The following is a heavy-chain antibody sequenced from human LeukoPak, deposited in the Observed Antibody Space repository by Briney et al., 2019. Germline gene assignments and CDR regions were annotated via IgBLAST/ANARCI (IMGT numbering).Heavy chain of an antibody. Sequence: GASVKVSCKASGYTFTSYYMHWVRQAPGQGLEWMGIINPSGGSTSYAQKSQGRVTMTRDMSTSTVYMELSSLRSEDTAVYYCARGRYDFWSGYGWFDPWGQGTLVTVSS. CDR3: ARGRYDFWSGYGWFDP. J-gene: IGHJ5*02. D-gene: IGHD3-3*01. CDR2: INPSGGST. CDR1: GYTFTSYY. V-gene: IGHV1-46*01.